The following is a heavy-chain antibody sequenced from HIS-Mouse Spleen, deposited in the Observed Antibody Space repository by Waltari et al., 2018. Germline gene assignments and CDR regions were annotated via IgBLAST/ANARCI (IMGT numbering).Heavy chain of an antibody. CDR1: GFTFSSYS. D-gene: IGHD6-19*01. V-gene: IGHV3-48*01. CDR2: ISSSSSTI. J-gene: IGHJ3*02. Sequence: EVQLVESGGGLVQPGGSLRLSCAASGFTFSSYSMNWVRQAPGKGLEWVSYISSSSSTIYYADSVKGRFTISRDNAKNSLYLQMNSLRAEDTAVYYCARRAVAGTGAFDIWGQGTMVTVSS. CDR3: ARRAVAGTGAFDI.